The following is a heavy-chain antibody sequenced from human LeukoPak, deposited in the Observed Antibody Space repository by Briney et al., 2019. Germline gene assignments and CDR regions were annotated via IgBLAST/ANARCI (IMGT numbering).Heavy chain of an antibody. D-gene: IGHD5-12*01. J-gene: IGHJ4*02. CDR3: ARHDKGYSGYVTLDY. CDR1: GYIFTSYW. CDR2: INPGYSDI. V-gene: IGHV5-51*01. Sequence: GASLKISCKGSGYIFTSYWIGWVRQMPGKGLEWMGIINPGYSDIRYSPSFQGQVTISADKSISTAYLQWSSLKASDTAIYYCARHDKGYSGYVTLDYWGQATLVTVSS.